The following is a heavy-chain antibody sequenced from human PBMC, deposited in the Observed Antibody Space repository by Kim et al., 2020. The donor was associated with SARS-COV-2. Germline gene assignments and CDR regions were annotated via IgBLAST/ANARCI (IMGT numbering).Heavy chain of an antibody. CDR1: GFTFSSYA. J-gene: IGHJ6*02. V-gene: IGHV3-23*01. CDR2: ISGSGGST. Sequence: GGSLRLSCAASGFTFSSYAMSWVRQAPGKGLEWVSAISGSGGSTYYADSVKGRFTISRDNSKNTLYLQMNSLRAEDTAVYYCAKDGYSSSWRTLNGGYYYGMDVWGQGTTVTVSS. CDR3: AKDGYSSSWRTLNGGYYYGMDV. D-gene: IGHD6-13*01.